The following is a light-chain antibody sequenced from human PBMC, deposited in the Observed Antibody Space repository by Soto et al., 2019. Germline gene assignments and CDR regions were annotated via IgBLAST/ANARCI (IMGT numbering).Light chain of an antibody. CDR2: GAS. V-gene: IGKV3-15*01. CDR1: QTINNN. J-gene: IGKJ1*01. CDR3: QHYNNGPR. Sequence: ETVMTQSPATLSVSPGEGATLSCRASQTINNNLAWYQQKPGQDPXXLIYGASRRATGVPARFSGSGSGTEFTLTISSLQSEDFAVYYCQHYNNGPRFGQGTKVDI.